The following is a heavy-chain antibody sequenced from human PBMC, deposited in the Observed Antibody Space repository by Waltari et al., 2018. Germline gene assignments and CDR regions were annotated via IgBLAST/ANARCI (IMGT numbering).Heavy chain of an antibody. CDR3: AREDIVARGAFDI. J-gene: IGHJ3*02. D-gene: IGHD5-12*01. CDR1: GGSISSGDYY. V-gene: IGHV4-30-4*08. CDR2: IYYSGST. Sequence: QVQLQESGPGLVKPSQTLSLTCTVSGGSISSGDYYWSWIRQPPGKGLEWIGYIYYSGSTYYSPSIESRVTISVDTSKNQFSLKLSSVTAADTAVYYCAREDIVARGAFDIWGQGTMVTVSS.